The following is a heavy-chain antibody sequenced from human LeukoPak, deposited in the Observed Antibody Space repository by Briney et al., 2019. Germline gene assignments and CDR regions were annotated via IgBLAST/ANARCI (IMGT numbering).Heavy chain of an antibody. D-gene: IGHD5-18*01. CDR3: AKELDTMFFDY. Sequence: PGGSLRLSCATSGFNFDRYTIHWVRQAPGKGLEWLSLAGWAGGTTYYSDSVRGRFTISRDSGKNSVYLQMNSLTTDDTAFYFCAKELDTMFFDYWGQGALVTVSS. J-gene: IGHJ4*02. CDR1: GFNFDRYT. V-gene: IGHV3-43*01. CDR2: AGWAGGTT.